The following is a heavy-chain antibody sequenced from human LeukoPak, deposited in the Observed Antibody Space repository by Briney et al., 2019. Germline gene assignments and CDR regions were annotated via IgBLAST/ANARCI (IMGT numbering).Heavy chain of an antibody. D-gene: IGHD3-22*01. CDR2: IYYSGST. CDR3: ARDLMYYYDSSGYHAALDI. J-gene: IGHJ3*02. CDR1: GGSISSSSNY. Sequence: SETLSLTCTVSGGSISSSSNYWGWIRQPPGKGLEWIGSIYYSGSTYYNPSLKSRVTISVDTSKNQFSLELSSVTAADTAVYYCARDLMYYYDSSGYHAALDIWGQGTMVTVSS. V-gene: IGHV4-39*07.